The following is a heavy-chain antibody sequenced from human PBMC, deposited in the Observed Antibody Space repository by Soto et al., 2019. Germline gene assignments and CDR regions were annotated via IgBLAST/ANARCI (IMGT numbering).Heavy chain of an antibody. CDR1: GGSVSGDY. D-gene: IGHD6-13*01. Sequence: SETLSLTCAVDGGSVSGDYWSWIRQPAGKGLDWSGEINYSGSTNYNPSLKSRVTVSVETSKNEFYLKLSSVTAADTAVYYCARGNSSSWYNWFAPWGQGTLVTVSS. J-gene: IGHJ5*02. V-gene: IGHV4-34*01. CDR3: ARGNSSSWYNWFAP. CDR2: INYSGST.